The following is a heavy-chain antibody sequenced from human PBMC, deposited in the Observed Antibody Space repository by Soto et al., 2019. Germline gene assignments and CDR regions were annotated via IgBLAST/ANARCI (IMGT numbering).Heavy chain of an antibody. CDR3: AKDFGSSGYPKNY. Sequence: PGGSLRLSCAASGFTFSSYAMSWVRQAPGKGLEWVSAISGSGGSTYYADSVKGRFTISRDNSKNTLYLQMNSLRAEDTAVYYWAKDFGSSGYPKNYWGQGTLVTVSS. D-gene: IGHD3-22*01. V-gene: IGHV3-23*01. CDR2: ISGSGGST. CDR1: GFTFSSYA. J-gene: IGHJ4*02.